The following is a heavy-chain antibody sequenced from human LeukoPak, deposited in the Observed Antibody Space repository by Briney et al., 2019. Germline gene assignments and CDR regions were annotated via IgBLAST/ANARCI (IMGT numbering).Heavy chain of an antibody. D-gene: IGHD1-7*01. CDR1: GGSISSSSYY. V-gene: IGHV4-39*07. CDR2: IYYSGST. J-gene: IGHJ4*02. Sequence: PSETLSLTCTVSGGSISSSSYYWGWIRQPPGKGLEWIGSIYYSGSTYYNPSLKSRVTISVDTSKNQFSLKLSSVTAADTAVYYCARGAGYNWNYARYWGQGTLVTVSS. CDR3: ARGAGYNWNYARY.